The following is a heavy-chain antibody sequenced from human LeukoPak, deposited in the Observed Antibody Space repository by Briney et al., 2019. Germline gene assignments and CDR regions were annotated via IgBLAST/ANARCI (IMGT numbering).Heavy chain of an antibody. CDR1: GGSISSSSYY. CDR2: IYYSGST. CDR3: AIGRFGDLGNWFDP. Sequence: PSETLSLTCTVSGGSISSSSYYWGWIRQPPGKGLEWIGSIYYSGSTYYNPSLKSRVTISVDTSKNQFSLKLSSVTAADTAVYYCAIGRFGDLGNWFDPWGQGTLVTVSS. V-gene: IGHV4-39*01. J-gene: IGHJ5*02. D-gene: IGHD3-10*01.